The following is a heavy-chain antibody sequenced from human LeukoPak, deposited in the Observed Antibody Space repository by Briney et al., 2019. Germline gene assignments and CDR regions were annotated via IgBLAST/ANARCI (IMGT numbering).Heavy chain of an antibody. J-gene: IGHJ4*02. Sequence: GGSLRLSCSASGFTFSSYGMHWVRQAPGKGLEWVAFKRYDGSNKYYADSVKGRFTISRDNSKNTLYLQMNSLRAEDTAVYYCAKDPHGKIRSSYCSGGSCLDYWGQGTLVTVSS. CDR3: AKDPHGKIRSSYCSGGSCLDY. CDR1: GFTFSSYG. CDR2: KRYDGSNK. D-gene: IGHD2-15*01. V-gene: IGHV3-30*02.